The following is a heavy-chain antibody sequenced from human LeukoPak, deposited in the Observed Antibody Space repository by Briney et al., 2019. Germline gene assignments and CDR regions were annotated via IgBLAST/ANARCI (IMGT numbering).Heavy chain of an antibody. CDR3: ARGEYCSSTSCYPFDI. J-gene: IGHJ3*02. Sequence: SETLSLTCAVSGGSISSSNWWSWVRQPPGKGLEWIGEIYHSGSTNYNPSLKSRVTISVDKSKNQFSLKLSSVTAADTAVYYCARGEYCSSTSCYPFDIWGQGTMVTVSS. V-gene: IGHV4-4*02. CDR1: GGSISSSNW. CDR2: IYHSGST. D-gene: IGHD2-2*01.